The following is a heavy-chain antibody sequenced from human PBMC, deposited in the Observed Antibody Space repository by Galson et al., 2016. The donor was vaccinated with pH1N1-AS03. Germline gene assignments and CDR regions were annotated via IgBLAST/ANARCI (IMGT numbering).Heavy chain of an antibody. J-gene: IGHJ3*02. V-gene: IGHV3-23*01. CDR3: AKSSRYYDSSAYFSEAFDI. CDR1: GFTFSTYA. CDR2: ISGSGGST. D-gene: IGHD3-22*01. Sequence: SLRLSCAASGFTFSTYAMSWVRPAPGKGLEWVSAISGSGGSTYYADSVKGRFTISRDNSKNTLYLQMNSLRAEDTAVYNCAKSSRYYDSSAYFSEAFDICGQGTMVTVSS.